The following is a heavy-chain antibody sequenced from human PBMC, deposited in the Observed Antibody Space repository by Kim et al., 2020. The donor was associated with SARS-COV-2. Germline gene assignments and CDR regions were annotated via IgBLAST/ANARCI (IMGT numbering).Heavy chain of an antibody. J-gene: IGHJ6*02. D-gene: IGHD5-12*01. CDR3: ARDHPSGYSGYDFLYYYYYGMDV. V-gene: IGHV7-4-1*02. Sequence: ASVKVSCKASGYTFTSYAMNWVRQAPGQGLEWMGWINTNTGNPTYAQGFTGRFVFSLDTSVSTAYLQISSLKAEDTAVYYCARDHPSGYSGYDFLYYYYYGMDVWGQGTTVTVSS. CDR2: INTNTGNP. CDR1: GYTFTSYA.